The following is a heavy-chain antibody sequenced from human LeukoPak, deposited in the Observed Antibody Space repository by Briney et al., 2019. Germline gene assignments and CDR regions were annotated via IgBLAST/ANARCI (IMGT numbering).Heavy chain of an antibody. CDR2: IWNDGSHK. CDR3: ARASGPFDF. V-gene: IGHV3-33*08. Sequence: PERSLRLFCVGFGFPFNVYGIHWVRQAPGKGLEWVAVIWNDGSHKYYSDSVKGRFIISRDNSRNTLYLQMNSLRIEDTAIYYCARASGPFDFWGRGALVTVSS. D-gene: IGHD6-6*01. J-gene: IGHJ4*02. CDR1: GFPFNVYG.